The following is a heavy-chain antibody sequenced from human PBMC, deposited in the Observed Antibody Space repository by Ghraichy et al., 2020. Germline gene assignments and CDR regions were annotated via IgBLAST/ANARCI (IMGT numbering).Heavy chain of an antibody. D-gene: IGHD5-18*01. CDR3: ARDPLTRLVGSTSRALDTAMVPIGY. V-gene: IGHV3-7*01. CDR1: GFTFSSYW. CDR2: IKQDGSEK. J-gene: IGHJ4*02. Sequence: GESLNISCTASGFTFSSYWMSWVRQAPGKGLEWVANIKQDGSEKYYVDSVKGRFTISRDNAKNSLYLQMNSLRAEDTAVYYCARDPLTRLVGSTSRALDTAMVPIGYWGQGTLVTVSS.